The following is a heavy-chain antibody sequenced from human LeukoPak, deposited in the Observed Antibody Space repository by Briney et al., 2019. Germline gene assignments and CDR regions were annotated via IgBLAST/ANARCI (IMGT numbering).Heavy chain of an antibody. CDR1: GGSISSGGYY. J-gene: IGHJ4*02. D-gene: IGHD6-19*01. CDR3: ARSIVWNSSGWSFDY. Sequence: PSQTLSLTCTVSGGSISSGGYYWSWIRQHPGKGLEWIGYIYYSGSTYYNPSLKSRVTISVDTSKNQFSLKLSSVTAADTAVYYCARSIVWNSSGWSFDYWGQGTLVTVSS. CDR2: IYYSGST. V-gene: IGHV4-31*03.